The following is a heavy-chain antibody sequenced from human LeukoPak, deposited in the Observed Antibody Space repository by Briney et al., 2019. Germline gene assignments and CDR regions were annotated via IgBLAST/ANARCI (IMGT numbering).Heavy chain of an antibody. J-gene: IGHJ6*03. V-gene: IGHV3-73*01. D-gene: IGHD3-9*01. CDR2: IRSKPNNYAT. CDR1: GFAFSRPA. CDR3: AKDSSVHWSLFEYYMDV. Sequence: PGGSLRLSCAASGFAFSRPAMHWLRQAPGKGLEWVGRIRSKPNNYATTYSASVEGRFTISRDNSKNSLYLQMNSLRAEDTALYYCAKDSSVHWSLFEYYMDVWGKGTTVTVSS.